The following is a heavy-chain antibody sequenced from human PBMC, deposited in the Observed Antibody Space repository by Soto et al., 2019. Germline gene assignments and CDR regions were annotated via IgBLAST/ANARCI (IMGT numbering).Heavy chain of an antibody. J-gene: IGHJ4*02. Sequence: EVQLVESGGGLVQPGGSLRLSCAASGFTFSDHYVDWVRQAPGKGLEWVARIRNKANSYSTEYAASAKGRFTISRDDSKNLGYLQMSSLKTEDTAVYYCARIRVGSYDLKYFDYWGQGTLVTVSS. CDR1: GFTFSDHY. CDR2: IRNKANSYST. CDR3: ARIRVGSYDLKYFDY. D-gene: IGHD1-26*01. V-gene: IGHV3-72*01.